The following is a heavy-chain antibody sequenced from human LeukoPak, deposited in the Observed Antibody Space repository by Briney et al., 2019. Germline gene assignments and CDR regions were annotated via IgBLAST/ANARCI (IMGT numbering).Heavy chain of an antibody. CDR2: MSCDGNNE. CDR3: ARAGIAVTGTGGFDYFEY. J-gene: IGHJ4*02. CDR1: GFTFSSYG. Sequence: GGSLRLSCAASGFTFSSYGIHWVRQAPGKGLEWVAVMSCDGNNEYYADSVKGRFTISRDNAKNSLYLQMNSLRAEDTAVYYCARAGIAVTGTGGFDYFEYWSQGTLVTVSS. V-gene: IGHV3-30*03. D-gene: IGHD6-19*01.